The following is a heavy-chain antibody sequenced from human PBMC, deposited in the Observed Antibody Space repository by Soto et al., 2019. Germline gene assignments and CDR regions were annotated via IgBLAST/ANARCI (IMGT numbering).Heavy chain of an antibody. J-gene: IGHJ4*02. Sequence: QVQLQESGPGLVKPSETLSLTCTVSGGSISSYYWSWIRQPPGKGLEWIGYIYYSGSTNYNPSLKRRATISVDTSKNQFSLKLSSVTAADTAVYYCARDRIAADYWGQGTLVTVSS. CDR3: ARDRIAADY. CDR1: GGSISSYY. D-gene: IGHD6-13*01. V-gene: IGHV4-59*01. CDR2: IYYSGST.